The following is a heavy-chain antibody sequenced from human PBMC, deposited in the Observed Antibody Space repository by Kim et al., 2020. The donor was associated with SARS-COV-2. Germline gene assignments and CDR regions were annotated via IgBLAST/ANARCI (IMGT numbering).Heavy chain of an antibody. CDR2: INHSGST. CDR1: GGSFSGYY. CDR3: ARGRDGYKYDY. V-gene: IGHV4-34*01. D-gene: IGHD5-12*01. J-gene: IGHJ4*02. Sequence: SETLSLTCAVYGGSFSGYYWSWIRQPPGKGLEWIGEINHSGSTNYNPSLKSRVTISVDTSKNQFSLKLSSVTAADTAVYYCARGRDGYKYDYWGQVTLVTVSS.